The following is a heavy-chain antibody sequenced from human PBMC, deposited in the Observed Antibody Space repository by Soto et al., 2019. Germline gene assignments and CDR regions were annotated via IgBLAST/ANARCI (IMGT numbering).Heavy chain of an antibody. J-gene: IGHJ4*02. CDR3: AAYSGYDSYYFDY. CDR1: GGSISSYY. Sequence: SETLSLTCTVSGGSISSYYWSWIRQPPGKGLEWIGYIYYGGSTNYNPSLKSRVTISVDTSKNQFSLKLSSVTAADTAVYYCAAYSGYDSYYFDYWGQGTLVTVSS. CDR2: IYYGGST. D-gene: IGHD5-12*01. V-gene: IGHV4-59*01.